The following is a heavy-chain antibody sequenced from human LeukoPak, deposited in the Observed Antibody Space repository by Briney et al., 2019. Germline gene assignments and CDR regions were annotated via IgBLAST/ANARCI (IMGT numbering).Heavy chain of an antibody. CDR3: ARVGYTSGWYFDY. CDR2: ISGSSRYI. D-gene: IGHD6-19*01. J-gene: IGHJ4*02. CDR1: GFSFSVYS. Sequence: TGGSLRLSCAASGFSFSVYSIDWVRQAPGKGLEWVSSISGSSRYIHHADSVKGRFTISRDNAKSSVFLQMNSLRAEDTAVYYCARVGYTSGWYFDYWGRGTLVTVSS. V-gene: IGHV3-21*01.